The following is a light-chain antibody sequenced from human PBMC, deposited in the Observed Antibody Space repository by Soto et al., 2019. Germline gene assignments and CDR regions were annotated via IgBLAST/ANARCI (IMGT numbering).Light chain of an antibody. J-gene: IGLJ3*02. CDR2: SNN. Sequence: QSVLTQPPSASGPPGQRVTISCSGSSSNVGRNTVNWYQQLSGAAPTLLIYSNNQGPSGVPDRFSGSKSGTSASLAISGLQSEDEADYYCASWDDSVNGLVIGGGTKLTVL. CDR3: ASWDDSVNGLV. V-gene: IGLV1-44*01. CDR1: SSNVGRNT.